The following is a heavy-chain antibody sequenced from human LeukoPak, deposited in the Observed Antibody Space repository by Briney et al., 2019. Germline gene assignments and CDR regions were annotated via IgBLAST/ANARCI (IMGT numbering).Heavy chain of an antibody. CDR1: GGSISGYY. V-gene: IGHV4-59*08. D-gene: IGHD2-2*01. CDR3: ARQAGSYAFYYYDY. J-gene: IGHJ4*02. CDR2: IYYSGST. Sequence: NPSETLSLTCSVSGGSISGYYWSWIRQPPGKGLEWIGYIYYSGSTNYNPSLKSRVTISVDTSKNQFSLKLTSVTTADTAVYYCARQAGSYAFYYYDYWGQGTLVTVSS.